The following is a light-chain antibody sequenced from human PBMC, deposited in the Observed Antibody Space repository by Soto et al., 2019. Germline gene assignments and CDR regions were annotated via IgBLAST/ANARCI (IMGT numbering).Light chain of an antibody. Sequence: VVTQAPATLSVSPGERATLSCRASQTINNNVAWYQLKDGQVPRLVIYGASTRATDIPARFSGSGSGTEFTLTISSLQSEDFAVYYCQQYNNWPRTFGQGTKVDIK. CDR3: QQYNNWPRT. CDR2: GAS. J-gene: IGKJ1*01. V-gene: IGKV3-15*01. CDR1: QTINNN.